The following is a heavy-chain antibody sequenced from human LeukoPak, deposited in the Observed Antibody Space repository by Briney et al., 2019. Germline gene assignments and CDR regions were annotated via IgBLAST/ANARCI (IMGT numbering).Heavy chain of an antibody. D-gene: IGHD6-6*01. Sequence: PSETLSLTCTVSGGSISSYYWSWIRQPPGKGLEWIGYIYYSGSTNYNPSLKSRVTISVDTSKNQFSLKLSSVTAADTAVYYCARRQGSSENNWFDPWGQGTLVTVSS. V-gene: IGHV4-59*08. CDR2: IYYSGST. CDR3: ARRQGSSENNWFDP. CDR1: GGSISSYY. J-gene: IGHJ5*02.